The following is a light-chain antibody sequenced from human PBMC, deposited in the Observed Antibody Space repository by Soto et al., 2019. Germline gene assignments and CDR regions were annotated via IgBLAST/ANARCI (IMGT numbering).Light chain of an antibody. CDR2: DAS. CDR1: QSVSSY. Sequence: EIVLTQSPATLSLSPGERATLSCRASQSVSSYLAWYQQKPGQAPRLLIYDASIRAAGIPARFSGSGSGTDFTLSISSREPQDFAFSYRQQPNNRPHTFSQWTNLENK. V-gene: IGKV3-11*01. CDR3: QQPNNRPHT. J-gene: IGKJ2*01.